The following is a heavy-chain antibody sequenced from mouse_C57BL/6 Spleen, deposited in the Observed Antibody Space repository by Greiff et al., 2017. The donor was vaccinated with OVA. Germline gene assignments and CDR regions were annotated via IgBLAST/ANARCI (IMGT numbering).Heavy chain of an antibody. J-gene: IGHJ3*01. D-gene: IGHD2-14*01. CDR1: GYTFTSYW. Sequence: QVQLKESGAELVRPGTSVKLSCKASGYTFTSYWMHWVKQRPGQGLEWIGVIDPSDSYTNYNQKFKGKATLTVDTSSSTAYMQLSSLTSEDSAVYYCARSGTYGFAYWGQGTLVTVSA. CDR3: ARSGTYGFAY. CDR2: IDPSDSYT. V-gene: IGHV1-59*01.